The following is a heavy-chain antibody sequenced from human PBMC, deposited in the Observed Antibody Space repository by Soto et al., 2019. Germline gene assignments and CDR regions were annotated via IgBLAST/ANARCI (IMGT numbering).Heavy chain of an antibody. CDR3: ARASIQYYDILTGWGYFDY. CDR1: GFTFSSYA. V-gene: IGHV3-30-3*01. J-gene: IGHJ4*02. CDR2: ISYDGSNK. D-gene: IGHD3-9*01. Sequence: GGSLRLSCAASGFTFSSYAMHWVRQAPGKGLEWVAVISYDGSNKYYADSVKGRFTISRDNSKNTLYLQMNSLRAEDTAVYYCARASIQYYDILTGWGYFDYWGQGTLVTVSS.